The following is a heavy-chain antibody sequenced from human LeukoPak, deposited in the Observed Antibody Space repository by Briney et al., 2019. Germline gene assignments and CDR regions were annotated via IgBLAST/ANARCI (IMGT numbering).Heavy chain of an antibody. V-gene: IGHV4-34*09. Sequence: PSETLSLTCAVYGGSFSGYYWSWIRQPPGKGLEWIGYIYDSGSTYYNPPLKSRITISVDTSENRFSLKLSSVTATDTAVYYCARDCSGGSCYGAFDIWGQGTMVTVSS. CDR1: GGSFSGYY. CDR3: ARDCSGGSCYGAFDI. CDR2: IYDSGST. J-gene: IGHJ3*02. D-gene: IGHD2-15*01.